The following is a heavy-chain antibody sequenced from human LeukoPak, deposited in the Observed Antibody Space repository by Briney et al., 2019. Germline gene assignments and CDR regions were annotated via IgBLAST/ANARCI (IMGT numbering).Heavy chain of an antibody. Sequence: GASVEVSCKASGGTFSSYTISWVRQAPGQGLEWMGGFIPIFGTTNYAQNFQGRVTITADKSTSTVYMELSSLRSEDTAVYYCAGIAVAGRGRWFDPWGQGTLVTVSS. CDR1: GGTFSSYT. CDR2: FIPIFGTT. CDR3: AGIAVAGRGRWFDP. J-gene: IGHJ5*02. D-gene: IGHD6-19*01. V-gene: IGHV1-69*06.